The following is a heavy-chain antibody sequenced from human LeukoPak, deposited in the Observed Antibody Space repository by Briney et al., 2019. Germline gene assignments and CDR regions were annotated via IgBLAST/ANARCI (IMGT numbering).Heavy chain of an antibody. J-gene: IGHJ2*01. CDR1: GFTLTTYA. Sequence: PGGSLRLSCAASGFTLTTYAMTWVRQAPGKGLEWVSGITASGPTTYYADSVKGRFTISRDNAKNSLFLQMNSLRAEDTAVYYCARDSSSYWFFDLWGRGTLVTVSS. CDR2: ITASGPTT. CDR3: ARDSSSYWFFDL. V-gene: IGHV3-23*01.